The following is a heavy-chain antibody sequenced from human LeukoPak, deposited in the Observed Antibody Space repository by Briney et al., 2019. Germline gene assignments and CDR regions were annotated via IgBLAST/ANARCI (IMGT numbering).Heavy chain of an antibody. CDR1: GGSISSYY. CDR3: ASCYDFWSGYYGYFQH. J-gene: IGHJ1*01. Sequence: SETLSLTCTVSGGSISSYYWSWIRQPPGKGLEWIGYIYTSGSTNYNPSLKSRVTISVDTSKNQFSLKLSSVTAADTAVYYCASCYDFWSGYYGYFQHWGQGTLVTVSS. V-gene: IGHV4-4*09. CDR2: IYTSGST. D-gene: IGHD3-3*01.